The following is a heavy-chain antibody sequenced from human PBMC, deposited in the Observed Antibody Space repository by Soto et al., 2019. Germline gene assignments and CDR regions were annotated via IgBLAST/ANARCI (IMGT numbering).Heavy chain of an antibody. D-gene: IGHD2-2*01. CDR2: ISFDGRNK. CDR1: GFTFSNYG. J-gene: IGHJ4*02. V-gene: IGHV3-30*03. Sequence: PGGSLRLSCAASGFTFSNYGIHWVRQAPGKGLQWVAVISFDGRNKRYVDSVKGRFTISRDNSKNTLYLQIDRLRPEDRAVYYCARDYAPYCSTTSWPIDHWGPGTLVTVSS. CDR3: ARDYAPYCSTTSWPIDH.